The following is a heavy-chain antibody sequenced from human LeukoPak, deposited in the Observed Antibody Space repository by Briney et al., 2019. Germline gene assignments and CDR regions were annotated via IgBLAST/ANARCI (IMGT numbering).Heavy chain of an antibody. CDR2: ISAYNGNT. CDR1: GYTFTSYG. Sequence: ASVKVSCKASGYTFTSYGISWVRQAPGQGLEWMGWISAYNGNTNYAQKLQGRVTMTTDTSTSPAYMELRSLRSDDTAVYYCARDGDDYVWGSYRYPNWFDPWGQGTLVTVSS. J-gene: IGHJ5*02. CDR3: ARDGDDYVWGSYRYPNWFDP. D-gene: IGHD3-16*02. V-gene: IGHV1-18*01.